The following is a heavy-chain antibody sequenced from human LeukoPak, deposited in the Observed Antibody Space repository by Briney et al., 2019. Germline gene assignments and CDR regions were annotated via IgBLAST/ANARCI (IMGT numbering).Heavy chain of an antibody. CDR1: GYTFTGYY. Sequence: ASVKVSCKASGYTFTGYYIHWVRQAPGQGLEWMGWINPNSGGTNYAQKFQGRVTMTRDTSISTAYMELSRLRSDDTAVYYCARVKEQQLVLFAFDIWGQGTMITVSS. V-gene: IGHV1-2*02. D-gene: IGHD6-13*01. J-gene: IGHJ3*02. CDR2: INPNSGGT. CDR3: ARVKEQQLVLFAFDI.